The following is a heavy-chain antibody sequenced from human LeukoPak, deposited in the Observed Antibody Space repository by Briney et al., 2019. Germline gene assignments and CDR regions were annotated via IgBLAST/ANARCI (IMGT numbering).Heavy chain of an antibody. V-gene: IGHV3-48*04. CDR1: GFTFSSYS. J-gene: IGHJ3*02. CDR3: ARDTHYYGSGSPAFDI. Sequence: GGSLRLSCAASGFTFSSYSMNWVRQAPGKGLEWVSYISSSGSTIYYADSVKGRFTISRDNAKNSLYLQMNSLRAEDTAMYYCARDTHYYGSGSPAFDIWGQGTMVTVSS. CDR2: ISSSGSTI. D-gene: IGHD3-10*01.